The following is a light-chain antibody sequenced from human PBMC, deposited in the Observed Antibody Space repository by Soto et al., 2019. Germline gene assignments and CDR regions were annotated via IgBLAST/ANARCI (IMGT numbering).Light chain of an antibody. CDR3: QQYNNWRPLT. J-gene: IGKJ4*01. V-gene: IGKV3-15*01. CDR1: QSGTSN. Sequence: EIVMTQSPATLSVSPGERATLSCRASQSGTSNLAWYQQKPGQAPRLLSYGASTRATGIPARFSGSGSGTEFTLTIRSLQSEDFAVYYWQQYNNWRPLTFGGGTKVEIK. CDR2: GAS.